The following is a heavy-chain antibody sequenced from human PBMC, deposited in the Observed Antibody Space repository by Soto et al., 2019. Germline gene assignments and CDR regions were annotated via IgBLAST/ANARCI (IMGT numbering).Heavy chain of an antibody. Sequence: SETLSLTCTVSGGSIRGSSYYWGWIRQPPGKGLEWIASIYYTGSTFYNPSLKGRVTISVDTSKNQFSLNLNSVTAADTAIYYCATQPGSGSSNSWGQGTLVTVSS. CDR2: IYYTGST. CDR3: ATQPGSGSSNS. CDR1: GGSIRGSSYY. D-gene: IGHD6-6*01. V-gene: IGHV4-39*01. J-gene: IGHJ4*02.